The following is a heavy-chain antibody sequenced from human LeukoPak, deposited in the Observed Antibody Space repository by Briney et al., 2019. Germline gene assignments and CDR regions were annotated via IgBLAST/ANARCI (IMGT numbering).Heavy chain of an antibody. D-gene: IGHD3-10*01. CDR2: INAGNGNT. V-gene: IGHV1-3*01. CDR1: GYTFTSYA. Sequence: GASVKVSCKASGYTFTSYAMHWVRQAPGQRLEWMGWINAGNGNTKYSQEFQGRVTMTTDTSTSTAYMELRSLRSDDTAVYYCARAPLLGGFDYWGQGTLVTVSS. CDR3: ARAPLLGGFDY. J-gene: IGHJ4*02.